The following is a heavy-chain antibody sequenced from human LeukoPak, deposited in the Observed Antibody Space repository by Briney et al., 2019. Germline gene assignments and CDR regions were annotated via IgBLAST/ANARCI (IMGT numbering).Heavy chain of an antibody. Sequence: VKVSCKASGYTFPSHDINWVRQATGQGLEWMGWMSPNTGKTGYASRFQGRVTMTSNPSISTAYLELSSLRSEDTAVYYCARTPTGGDIDYWGQGTLVTVSS. V-gene: IGHV1-8*01. D-gene: IGHD2-21*02. CDR2: MSPNTGKT. CDR3: ARTPTGGDIDY. J-gene: IGHJ4*02. CDR1: GYTFPSHD.